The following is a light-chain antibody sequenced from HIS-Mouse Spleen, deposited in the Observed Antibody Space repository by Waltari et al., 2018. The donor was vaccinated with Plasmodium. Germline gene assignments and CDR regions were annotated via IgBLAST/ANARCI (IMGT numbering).Light chain of an antibody. Sequence: EIVMTQSQATLSVSPGERATLSCRASQSVNSKLAWYQQKPGQAPRLLIYGASTRATGIPARFSGSGSGTEFTLTISSMQSEDFAVYYCQQYNNWPRGTFGQGTKVEIK. J-gene: IGKJ1*01. CDR1: QSVNSK. V-gene: IGKV3-15*01. CDR2: GAS. CDR3: QQYNNWPRGT.